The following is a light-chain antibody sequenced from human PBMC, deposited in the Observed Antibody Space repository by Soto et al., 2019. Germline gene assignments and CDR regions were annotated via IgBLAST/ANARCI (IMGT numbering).Light chain of an antibody. J-gene: IGKJ5*01. Sequence: EILLTQSPATLSFSPGGRATLSCRASQSVSSYLAWYQQKPGQAPRLLIYDASNRATGIPARFSGSGSGTDFTLTISSLEPEDFAVYYCQQRSNWITFGQGTRLEIK. CDR3: QQRSNWIT. CDR2: DAS. V-gene: IGKV3-11*01. CDR1: QSVSSY.